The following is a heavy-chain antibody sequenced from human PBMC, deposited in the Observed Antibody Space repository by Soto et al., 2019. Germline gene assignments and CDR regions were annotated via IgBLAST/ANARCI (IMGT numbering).Heavy chain of an antibody. CDR1: GGTFSSYA. CDR2: SIPIFGTA. D-gene: IGHD3-9*01. J-gene: IGHJ6*02. CDR3: ARDQSLYDILTGYYRRNYYYGMDV. Sequence: SVKISCKASGGTFSSYAISWVREAPGQGLEWMGGSIPIFGTANYAQKFQGRVTITADEYTSTAYMELSSLRSEDTAVYYCARDQSLYDILTGYYRRNYYYGMDVWGQGTKVTVSS. V-gene: IGHV1-69*13.